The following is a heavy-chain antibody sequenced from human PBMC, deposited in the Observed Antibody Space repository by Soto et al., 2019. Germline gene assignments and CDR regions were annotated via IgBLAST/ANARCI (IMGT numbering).Heavy chain of an antibody. CDR3: AREGCSSGNCRFDS. J-gene: IGHJ4*02. D-gene: IGHD2-15*01. CDR1: RFTFSNYW. CDR2: INSDGGAT. Sequence: PGGSLRLSCAASRFTFSNYWMHWVRQAPGEGLVWVSGINSDGGATTYADSVKGRFTISRDNAKNTLYLQMNSLRAEDTAVFYCAREGCSSGNCRFDSWGQGTLVTVSS. V-gene: IGHV3-74*01.